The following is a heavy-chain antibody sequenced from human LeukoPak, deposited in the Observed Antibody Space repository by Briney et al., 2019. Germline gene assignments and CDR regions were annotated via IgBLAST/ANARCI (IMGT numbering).Heavy chain of an antibody. V-gene: IGHV4-39*07. D-gene: IGHD3-10*01. CDR3: ARGRGEGRGISMVRGVRAPSYNWFDP. Sequence: PSETLSLTCTVSGGSISSSSYYWGWIRQPPGKGLEWIGNINYSRNPYYNPSLKSRVTISVDTSKNQFSLRLSSVTAADTAVYYCARGRGEGRGISMVRGVRAPSYNWFDPWGHGTLVTVSS. CDR2: INYSRNP. CDR1: GGSISSSSYY. J-gene: IGHJ5*02.